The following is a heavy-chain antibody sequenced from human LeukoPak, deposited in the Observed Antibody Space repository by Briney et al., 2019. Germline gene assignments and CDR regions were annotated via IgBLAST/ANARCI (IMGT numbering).Heavy chain of an antibody. CDR1: GYTFTGYY. CDR3: ARVKYYYGSGSYHFRLSPFDY. V-gene: IGHV1-2*02. D-gene: IGHD3-10*01. J-gene: IGHJ4*02. Sequence: GSVKVSCKASGYTFTGYYMHWVRQAPGQGLEWMGWINPNSGGTNYAQKFQGRVTMTRDTSISTAYMELSRLRSDDTAVYYCARVKYYYGSGSYHFRLSPFDYWGQGTLVTVSS. CDR2: INPNSGGT.